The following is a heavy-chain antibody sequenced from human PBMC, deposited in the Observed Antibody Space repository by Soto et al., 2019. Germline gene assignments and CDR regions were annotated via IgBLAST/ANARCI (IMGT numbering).Heavy chain of an antibody. D-gene: IGHD3-22*01. Sequence: ASVKVSCKASGYTFTSSYMHWVRQAPGQGLEWMGIINPSGGSTSYTQKFQGRVTMTSDTSTTTVYMELSSLRSEDTAVYYCAREVYHYDSSGYSYYFDYWGQ. V-gene: IGHV1-46*03. CDR3: AREVYHYDSSGYSYYFDY. CDR1: GYTFTSSY. J-gene: IGHJ4*01. CDR2: INPSGGST.